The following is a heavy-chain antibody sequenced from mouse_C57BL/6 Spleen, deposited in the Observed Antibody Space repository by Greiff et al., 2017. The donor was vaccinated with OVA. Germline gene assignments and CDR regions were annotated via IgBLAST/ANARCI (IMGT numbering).Heavy chain of an antibody. CDR3: AREDSSGYGFAY. CDR2: IYPGSGNT. V-gene: IGHV1-76*01. J-gene: IGHJ3*01. CDR1: GYTFTDYY. D-gene: IGHD3-2*02. Sequence: VQLQQSGAELVRPGASVKLSCKASGYTFTDYYINWVKQRPGQGLEWIARIYPGSGNTYYNEKFKGKATLTAEKSSSTAYMQLSSLTSEDSAVYFCAREDSSGYGFAYWGQGTLVTVSA.